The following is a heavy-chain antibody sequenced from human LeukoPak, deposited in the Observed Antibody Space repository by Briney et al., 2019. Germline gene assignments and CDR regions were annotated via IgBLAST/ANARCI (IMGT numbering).Heavy chain of an antibody. CDR3: ARDHIVGAIFDY. V-gene: IGHV3-7*01. J-gene: IGHJ4*02. D-gene: IGHD1-26*01. Sequence: GGSLRLSCAASGFTFSSYWMSWVRQAPGKGLEWVANIKQDGSEKYYVDSVKSRFTISRDNAKNSLCLQMNSLRAEDTAVYYCARDHIVGAIFDYWGQGTLVTVSS. CDR1: GFTFSSYW. CDR2: IKQDGSEK.